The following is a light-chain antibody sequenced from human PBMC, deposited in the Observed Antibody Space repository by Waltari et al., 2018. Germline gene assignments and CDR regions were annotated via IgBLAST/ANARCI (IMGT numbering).Light chain of an antibody. J-gene: IGLJ1*01. CDR1: CSDIGCYAA. CDR2: DVS. Sequence: QSALTQPRPVYRSPEQSVPISWTATCSDIGCYAAVSWYQQHPGKAPKLVIYDVSDRPSGVPDRLSGSKSGNTASLTISGLQVEDEADYYCCSFAGIPPYVFGTGTTVTVL. V-gene: IGLV2-11*01. CDR3: CSFAGIPPYV.